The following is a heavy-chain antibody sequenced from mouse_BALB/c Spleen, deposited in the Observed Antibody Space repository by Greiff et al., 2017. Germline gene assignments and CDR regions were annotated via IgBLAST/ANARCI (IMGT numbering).Heavy chain of an antibody. V-gene: IGHV1-19*01. D-gene: IGHD1-1*01. CDR1: GYTFTDYY. CDR3: ARERYYYGSSFYAMDY. J-gene: IGHJ4*01. CDR2: VNPYNGGT. Sequence: EVQLHQSGPELVKPGASVKMSCKASGYTFTDYYMDWVKQSHGESFEWIGRVNPYNGGTSYNQKFKGKATLTVDKSSSTAYMELNSLTSEDSAVYYCARERYYYGSSFYAMDYWGQGTSVTVSS.